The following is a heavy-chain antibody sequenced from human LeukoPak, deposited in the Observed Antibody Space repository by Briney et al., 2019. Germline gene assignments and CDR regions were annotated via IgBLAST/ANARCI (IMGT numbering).Heavy chain of an antibody. CDR1: GFTFSSYE. CDR2: ISSSGSTI. V-gene: IGHV3-48*03. D-gene: IGHD5-18*01. CDR3: ASQSRGYSYGFYYYYMDV. J-gene: IGHJ6*03. Sequence: PGGSLRLSCAASGFTFSSYEMNWARQAPGKGLEWVSYISSSGSTIYYADSVKGRFTISRDNAKNSLYLQMNSLRAEDTAVYYCASQSRGYSYGFYYYYMDVWGKGTTVTVSS.